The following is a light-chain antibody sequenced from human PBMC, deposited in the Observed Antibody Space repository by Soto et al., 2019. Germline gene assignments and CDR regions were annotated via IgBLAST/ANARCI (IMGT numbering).Light chain of an antibody. CDR2: RNN. J-gene: IGLJ2*01. CDR1: SSNIGAGYD. CDR3: AAWDDSLSGVL. V-gene: IGLV1-47*01. Sequence: QSVLTQPPSVSGAPGQRVTISCTGNSSNIGAGYDVYWYQQLPGTAPKLLIYRNNQRPSGVPDRFSGSKSGTSASLAISGLRSEDEADYYCAAWDDSLSGVLFGGGTKLTVL.